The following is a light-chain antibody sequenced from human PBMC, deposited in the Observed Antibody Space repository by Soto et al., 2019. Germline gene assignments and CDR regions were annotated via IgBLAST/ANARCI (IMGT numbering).Light chain of an antibody. CDR1: QSVSSN. CDR2: DAS. Sequence: EIVLTQSPATLSLSPGERATLSCRASQSVSSNLAWYQHKPGQPPRLLIYDASTRATGIPARFSGSGSGTDFTLTISSLQPEDFATYYCLLDFRYFWAFGQGTKVEIK. CDR3: LLDFRYFWA. V-gene: IGKV3-11*01. J-gene: IGKJ1*01.